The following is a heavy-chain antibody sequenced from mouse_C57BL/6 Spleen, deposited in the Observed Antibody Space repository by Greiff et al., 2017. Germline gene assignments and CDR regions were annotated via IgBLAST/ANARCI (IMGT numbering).Heavy chain of an antibody. D-gene: IGHD4-1*01. V-gene: IGHV1-61*01. Sequence: QVQLQQPGAELVRPGSSVKLSCKASGYTFTSYWMDWVKQRPGQGLEWIGNIYPSDSETHYNQKFKDKATLTVDKSSSTAYMQLSSLTSEDSAVYYCATRTGTDAMDYWGQGTSVTVSS. CDR2: IYPSDSET. J-gene: IGHJ4*01. CDR3: ATRTGTDAMDY. CDR1: GYTFTSYW.